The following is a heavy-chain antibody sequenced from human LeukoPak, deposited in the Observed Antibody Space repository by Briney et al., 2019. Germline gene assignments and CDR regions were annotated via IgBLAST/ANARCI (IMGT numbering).Heavy chain of an antibody. CDR2: ISAYKGNT. J-gene: IGHJ4*02. D-gene: IGHD1-26*01. CDR3: ARGLQVSSGRYYRGY. Sequence: ASVNVSCKASGYTFTSYVMSCVRQAPGQGLEWMGWISAYKGNTNYAQKLHGRCTMTIDTSTSKAYVELRSVRSDDAAVYYCARGLQVSSGRYYRGYWGQGTLVSVSS. V-gene: IGHV1-18*01. CDR1: GYTFTSYV.